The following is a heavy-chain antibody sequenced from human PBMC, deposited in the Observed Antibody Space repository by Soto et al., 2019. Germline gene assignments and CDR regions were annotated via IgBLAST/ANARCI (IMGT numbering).Heavy chain of an antibody. Sequence: SETLSLTCIVYGDSVTSGSYYWTWLRQPPGKGLEWIGYISYTGRTKYNPSLQSRVTISVDTSKNDFSLNLSSVTAADTAVYFCAREWGLLPYYVMNVWGHGTAVTVSS. CDR3: AREWGLLPYYVMNV. D-gene: IGHD7-27*01. V-gene: IGHV4-61*03. J-gene: IGHJ6*02. CDR2: ISYTGRT. CDR1: GDSVTSGSYY.